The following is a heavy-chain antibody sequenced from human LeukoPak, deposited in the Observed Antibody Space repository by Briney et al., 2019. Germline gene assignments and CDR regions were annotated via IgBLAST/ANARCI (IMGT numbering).Heavy chain of an antibody. J-gene: IGHJ4*02. CDR2: IYYSGST. CDR3: ARGGNWNDY. V-gene: IGHV4-39*01. CDR1: GGSISSSSYY. D-gene: IGHD1-20*01. Sequence: SETLSLTCTVSGGSISSSSYYWGWIRQPPGKGLEWIGSIYYSGSTYYNPSLKSRVTISVDTSKNQSSLKLSSVTAADTAVYYCARGGNWNDYWGQGTLVTVSS.